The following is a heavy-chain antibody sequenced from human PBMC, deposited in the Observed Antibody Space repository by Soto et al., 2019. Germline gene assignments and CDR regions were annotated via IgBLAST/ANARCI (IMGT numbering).Heavy chain of an antibody. CDR1: FYTSSSYG. Sequence: ASVXVSFKSSFYTSSSYGINVLRQAPGQGLEWMGWISVFNGDTKYAQNFQGRVAITTDPGTSTAHMELRSLRSDDAAVYFCATKDDHKDDANYSYGWDVWGQGTTVTVSS. J-gene: IGHJ6*02. CDR3: ATKDDHKDDANYSYGWDV. D-gene: IGHD1-7*01. CDR2: ISVFNGDT. V-gene: IGHV1-18*01.